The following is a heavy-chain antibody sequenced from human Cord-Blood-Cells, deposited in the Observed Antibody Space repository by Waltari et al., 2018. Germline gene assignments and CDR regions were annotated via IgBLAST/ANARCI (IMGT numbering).Heavy chain of an antibody. CDR1: GYTFTGYY. V-gene: IGHV1-2*02. CDR2: INPNSGGT. J-gene: IGHJ5*02. CDR3: ARGKSTIFGVVKNWFDP. Sequence: QVQLVQSGAEVKKPGASVKVSCKASGYTFTGYYMHWVRQAPGQGLEWMGWINPNSGGTNYAQKFQGRVTMTMDTAISTAYMELSRLRSDDTAVYYCARGKSTIFGVVKNWFDPWGQGTLVTVSS. D-gene: IGHD3-3*01.